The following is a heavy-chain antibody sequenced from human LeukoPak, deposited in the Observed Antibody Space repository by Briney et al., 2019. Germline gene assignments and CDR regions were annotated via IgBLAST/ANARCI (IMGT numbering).Heavy chain of an antibody. CDR1: GFTFSNYA. Sequence: GGSLRLSCAASGFTFSNYAMSWVRQAPGKGLEWVSGISGSGGSTNYADSVKGRFTISRDNAKNSLYLQMNSLRAEDTAVYYCARVSTRRGYSYGTGVLDYWGQGTLVTVSS. J-gene: IGHJ4*02. CDR3: ARVSTRRGYSYGTGVLDY. CDR2: ISGSGGST. V-gene: IGHV3-23*01. D-gene: IGHD5-18*01.